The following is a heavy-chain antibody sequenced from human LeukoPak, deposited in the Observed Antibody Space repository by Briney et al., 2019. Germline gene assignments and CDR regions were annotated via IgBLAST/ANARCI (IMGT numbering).Heavy chain of an antibody. V-gene: IGHV3-23*01. CDR2: ISGSGGST. CDR1: RFTFSSSA. J-gene: IGHJ4*02. D-gene: IGHD5-18*01. Sequence: GGSLRLSCAASRFTFSSSAMSWVRQAPGKGLEWVSTISGSGGSTYSTDSVKGRFTISRDNSKSTLYLQMNSLRAEDTAVYYCAKDIVGYTYGAFDYWGQGTLVTVSS. CDR3: AKDIVGYTYGAFDY.